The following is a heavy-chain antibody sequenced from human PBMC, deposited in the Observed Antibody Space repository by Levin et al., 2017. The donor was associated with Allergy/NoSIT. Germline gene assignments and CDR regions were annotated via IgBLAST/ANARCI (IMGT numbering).Heavy chain of an antibody. V-gene: IGHV3-53*01. CDR2: IYSGGST. Sequence: GGSLRLSCAASGFTVSSNYMNWVRQAPGKGLEWVSVIYSGGSTYYADSVKGRFTISRDNSKNTLYLQMNSLRAEDTAVYYCAREGDDHGGNSPGFYWGQGTLVTVSS. CDR3: AREGDDHGGNSPGFY. J-gene: IGHJ4*02. D-gene: IGHD4-23*01. CDR1: GFTVSSNY.